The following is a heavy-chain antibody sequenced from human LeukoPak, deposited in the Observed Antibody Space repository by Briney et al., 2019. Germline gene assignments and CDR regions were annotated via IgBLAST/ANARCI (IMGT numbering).Heavy chain of an antibody. CDR2: INPNSGGT. CDR3: AKDPTLLVSPNRAYFDY. CDR1: GYTFTGYY. J-gene: IGHJ4*02. V-gene: IGHV1-2*02. D-gene: IGHD2-8*01. Sequence: ASVKVSCKASGYTFTGYYMHWVRQAPGQGLEWMGWINPNSGGTNYAQKFQGRVTMTRDTSISTAYMELSRLRSDDTAVYYCAKDPTLLVSPNRAYFDYWGQGTLVTVSS.